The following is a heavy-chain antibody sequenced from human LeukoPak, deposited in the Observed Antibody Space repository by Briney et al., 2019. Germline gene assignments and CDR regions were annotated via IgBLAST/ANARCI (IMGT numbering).Heavy chain of an antibody. CDR3: ARDLGDSSPAFPFDY. CDR2: ISYDGSNK. J-gene: IGHJ4*02. CDR1: GFTFRNHG. V-gene: IGHV3-30*19. Sequence: GGSLRLSCAASGFTFRNHGMHRVRQAPGKGLEWVAVISYDGSNKYYADSVKGRFTISRDNSKNTLYLQMNSLRAEDTAVYYCARDLGDSSPAFPFDYWGQGTLVTVSS. D-gene: IGHD6-13*01.